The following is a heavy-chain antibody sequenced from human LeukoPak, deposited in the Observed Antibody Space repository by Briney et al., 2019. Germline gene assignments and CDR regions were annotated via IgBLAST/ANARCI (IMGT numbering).Heavy chain of an antibody. D-gene: IGHD3-3*01. Sequence: SETLSLTCTVSGGSITSTGYYWGWIRQPPGKELEWIGIIYYSGNTYYNPSLKSRVTISVDTSKNQFSLKLSSVTAADTAVYYCARGLYSVGLIGISVWSGYRYGMDVWGQGTTVTVSS. J-gene: IGHJ6*02. V-gene: IGHV4-39*07. CDR1: GGSITSTGYY. CDR3: ARGLYSVGLIGISVWSGYRYGMDV. CDR2: IYYSGNT.